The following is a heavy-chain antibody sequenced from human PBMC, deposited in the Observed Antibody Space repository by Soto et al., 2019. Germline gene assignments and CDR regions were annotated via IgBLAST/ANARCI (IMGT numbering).Heavy chain of an antibody. CDR1: GGSISSSSYY. Sequence: PSETLSLTCTVSGGSISSSSYYWGWIRQPSGKGLEWIGSIYYSGSTYYNPSLKSRVTISVDTSKNQFSLKLSSVTAADTAVYYCARRQQWLVSDWGQGTLVTVSS. CDR2: IYYSGST. CDR3: ARRQQWLVSD. D-gene: IGHD6-19*01. J-gene: IGHJ4*02. V-gene: IGHV4-39*01.